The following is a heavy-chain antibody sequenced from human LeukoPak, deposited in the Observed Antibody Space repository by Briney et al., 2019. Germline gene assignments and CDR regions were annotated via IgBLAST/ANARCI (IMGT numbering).Heavy chain of an antibody. D-gene: IGHD2-15*01. V-gene: IGHV1-2*06. CDR3: ARSKINAATLDH. CDR2: INPNSGGT. CDR1: GYTFTAHY. J-gene: IGHJ4*01. Sequence: ASVKVSCKASGYTFTAHYMHWVRQAPGQGLEWMGRINPNSGGTNFAQKFQGRVTMTSDTSINTAYMELNSLRSDDTAVYYCARSKINAATLDHWGPGTLVTVSS.